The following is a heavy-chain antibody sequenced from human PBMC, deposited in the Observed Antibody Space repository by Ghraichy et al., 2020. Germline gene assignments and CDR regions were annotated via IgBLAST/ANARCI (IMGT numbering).Heavy chain of an antibody. CDR3: ATLPRMTYYDFLEWFPEYFQH. V-gene: IGHV4-39*01. D-gene: IGHD3-3*01. CDR2: IYYSGST. J-gene: IGHJ1*01. CDR1: GGSISSSSYY. Sequence: SETLSLTCTVSGGSISSSSYYWGWIRQPPGKGLEWIGSIYYSGSTYYNPSLKSRVTISVDTSKNQFSLKLSSVTAADTAVYYCATLPRMTYYDFLEWFPEYFQHWGQGTLVTVSS.